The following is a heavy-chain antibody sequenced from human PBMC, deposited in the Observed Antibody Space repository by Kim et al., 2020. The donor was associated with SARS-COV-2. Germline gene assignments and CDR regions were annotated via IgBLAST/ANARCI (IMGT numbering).Heavy chain of an antibody. CDR3: ARGGGPLQILAWLLGYFDL. CDR1: GYSFTTYA. V-gene: IGHV1-3*01. CDR2: INAGTANT. J-gene: IGHJ5*02. D-gene: IGHD3-3*01. Sequence: ASVKVSCKTSGYSFTTYALHWVRQAPGQRLEWMGWINAGTANTEYSQKFQGRVTITRDTSASTAYMELSSLRSEDTAVYYCARGGGPLQILAWLLGYFDLWGPGTLVTVSS.